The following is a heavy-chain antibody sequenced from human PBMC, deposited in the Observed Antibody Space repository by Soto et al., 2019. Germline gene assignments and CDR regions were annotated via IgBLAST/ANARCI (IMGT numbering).Heavy chain of an antibody. Sequence: PSETLSLTCTVSGGSINSGGYYWSWIRQHPGKGLEWIGYIHYSGSTHYNASLKKRLTMSVDTSKNQISMKLSSVTAADTDVYYCTRELSTTWFAPWGQGTLVTVSS. J-gene: IGHJ5*02. D-gene: IGHD5-12*01. CDR2: IHYSGST. CDR1: GGSINSGGYY. CDR3: TRELSTTWFAP. V-gene: IGHV4-31*03.